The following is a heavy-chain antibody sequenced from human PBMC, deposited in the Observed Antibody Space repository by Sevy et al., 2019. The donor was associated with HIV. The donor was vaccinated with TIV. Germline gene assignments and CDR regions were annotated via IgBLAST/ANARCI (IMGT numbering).Heavy chain of an antibody. V-gene: IGHV3-23*01. D-gene: IGHD3-10*02. J-gene: IGHJ4*02. CDR1: GLTFRNYA. CDR3: AKDVRGGPLRISTSVADVDY. CDR2: INASGRRT. Sequence: GGSLRLSCVASGLTFRNYAMSWVRQAPGKGLEWVSDINASGRRTYYADSVKGRFTISRDNSKNTLYLQMNSLGTEDTAVYYCAKDVRGGPLRISTSVADVDYWGQGTLVTVSS.